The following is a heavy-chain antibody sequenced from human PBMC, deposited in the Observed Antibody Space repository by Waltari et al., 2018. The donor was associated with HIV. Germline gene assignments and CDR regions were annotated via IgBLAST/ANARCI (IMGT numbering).Heavy chain of an antibody. CDR2: IRSEAYGGTT. CDR1: GFTFGDYA. CDR3: SRFGANCGGDCYS. Sequence: EVQLVESGGGVIQPGRSLRLSCTASGFTFGDYAMSWFRQAPGKGLEWVGFIRSEAYGGTTEYAASVKGRCTISRDDSKTIAYLQMNSLQGEDTAVYYCSRFGANCGGDCYSWGQGTLVTVSS. J-gene: IGHJ4*02. D-gene: IGHD2-21*02. V-gene: IGHV3-49*03.